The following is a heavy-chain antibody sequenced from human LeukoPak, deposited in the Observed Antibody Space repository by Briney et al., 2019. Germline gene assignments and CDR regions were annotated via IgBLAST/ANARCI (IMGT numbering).Heavy chain of an antibody. D-gene: IGHD2-15*01. CDR1: GGSFSGYY. CDR3: ARGKRTGVVVAATGYFDY. V-gene: IGHV4-34*01. CDR2: INHSGST. Sequence: PSETLSLTCAVYGGSFSGYYWSWIRQPPGKGLEWIGEINHSGSTNYNPSLKSRVTISVDTSKNQFSLKLSSVTAADTAVYYCARGKRTGVVVAATGYFDYWGQGTLVTVSS. J-gene: IGHJ4*02.